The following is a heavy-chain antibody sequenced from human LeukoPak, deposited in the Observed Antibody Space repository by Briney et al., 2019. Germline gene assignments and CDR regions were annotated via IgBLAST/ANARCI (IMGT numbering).Heavy chain of an antibody. CDR3: ARDDRLYSSGWSYYFDY. Sequence: SETLSLTCTVSGGSTSSYYWSWIRQPAGKGLEWIGRIYTSGSTNYNPSLKSRVTMSVDTSKNQFSLKLSSVTAADTAVYYCARDDRLYSSGWSYYFDYWGQGTLVTVSS. D-gene: IGHD6-19*01. CDR2: IYTSGST. CDR1: GGSTSSYY. V-gene: IGHV4-4*07. J-gene: IGHJ4*02.